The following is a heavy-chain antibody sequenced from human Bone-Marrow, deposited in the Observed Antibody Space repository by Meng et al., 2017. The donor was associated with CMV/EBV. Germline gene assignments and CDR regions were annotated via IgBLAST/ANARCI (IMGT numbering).Heavy chain of an antibody. V-gene: IGHV3-15*01. J-gene: IGHJ4*02. Sequence: GESLKISCAASGFTFSSYSMNWVRQAPGKGLEWVGRIKSKTDGGTTDYAAPVKGRFTISRDDSKNTLYLQMNSLKTEDTAVYYCTTTTSYDFWSGLYYFDYWGQGTLVTVSS. D-gene: IGHD3-3*01. CDR3: TTTTSYDFWSGLYYFDY. CDR2: IKSKTDGGTT. CDR1: GFTFSSYS.